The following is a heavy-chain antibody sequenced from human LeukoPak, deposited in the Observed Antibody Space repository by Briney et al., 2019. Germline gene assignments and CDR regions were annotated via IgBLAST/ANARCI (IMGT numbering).Heavy chain of an antibody. V-gene: IGHV3-9*01. Sequence: GRSLRLSCAASGFTFDDYAMHWVRQAPGKGLEWVSGISWNSGSIGYADSVKGRFTISRDNAKNSLYLQMNSLRAEDTALYYCATTGYSYGFYETPFDYWGQGTLVTVSS. D-gene: IGHD5-18*01. CDR1: GFTFDDYA. CDR3: ATTGYSYGFYETPFDY. J-gene: IGHJ4*02. CDR2: ISWNSGSI.